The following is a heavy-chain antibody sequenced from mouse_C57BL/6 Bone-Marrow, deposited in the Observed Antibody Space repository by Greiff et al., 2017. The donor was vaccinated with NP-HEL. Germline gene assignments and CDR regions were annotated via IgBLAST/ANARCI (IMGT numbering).Heavy chain of an antibody. Sequence: QVQLQQPGTELVKSGEEGKREGKEEGGACASGGVRGVWERPGQGLEWIGNINPSNGGTNYNEKFKSKATLTVDKSSSTAYMQLSSLTSEDSAVYYCARERWPDWYFDVWGTGTTVTVSS. J-gene: IGHJ1*03. CDR2: INPSNGGT. V-gene: IGHV1-53*01. D-gene: IGHD2-3*01. CDR1: GGACASGG. CDR3: ARERWPDWYFDV.